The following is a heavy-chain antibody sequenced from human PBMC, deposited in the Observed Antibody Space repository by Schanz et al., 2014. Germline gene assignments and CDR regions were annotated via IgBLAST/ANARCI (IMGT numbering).Heavy chain of an antibody. CDR3: AKVAPAATYLDC. D-gene: IGHD2-2*01. V-gene: IGHV3-23*04. J-gene: IGHJ4*02. CDR1: GFTFSNHA. Sequence: EVQLVESGGGVVQPGRSLRLSCAGSGFTFSNHALSWVRQAPGKGLEWVSGIGGSGDSTHYADSVKGRFIISRDNSKNTLYLQMNSLRAEDTAVYYCAKVAPAATYLDCWGLGTLVTVSS. CDR2: IGGSGDST.